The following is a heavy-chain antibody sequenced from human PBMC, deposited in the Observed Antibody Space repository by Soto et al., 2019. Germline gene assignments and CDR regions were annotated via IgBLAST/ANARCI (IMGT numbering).Heavy chain of an antibody. D-gene: IGHD6-19*01. J-gene: IGHJ4*02. Sequence: GGSLRLSCAASGFTFSSYWMHWVRQAPGKGLVWVSRINSDGSSSYYADSVKGRFTISRDNSKNTLYLQMNSLRAEDTAVYYCAKPARGWYSETDYWGQGTLVTVSS. V-gene: IGHV3-74*01. CDR3: AKPARGWYSETDY. CDR1: GFTFSSYW. CDR2: INSDGSSS.